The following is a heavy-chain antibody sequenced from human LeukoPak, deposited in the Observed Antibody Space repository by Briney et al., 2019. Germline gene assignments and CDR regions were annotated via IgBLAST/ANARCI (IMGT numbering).Heavy chain of an antibody. Sequence: SETLSLTCTVSGGSISSYYWSWIRQPAGKGLEWIGRIYTSGSTNYNPSLKSRVTMSVDTSKNQFSLKLSSVTAADTAVYYCARDIGIGSTNSGYQGYYYYYMDVWGKGTTVTVSS. CDR2: IYTSGST. D-gene: IGHD2-15*01. V-gene: IGHV4-4*07. CDR3: ARDIGIGSTNSGYQGYYYYYMDV. J-gene: IGHJ6*03. CDR1: GGSISSYY.